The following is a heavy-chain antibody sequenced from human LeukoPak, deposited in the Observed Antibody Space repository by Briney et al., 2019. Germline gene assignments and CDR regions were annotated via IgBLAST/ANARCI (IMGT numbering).Heavy chain of an antibody. CDR2: INHSGST. J-gene: IGHJ4*02. Sequence: SETLSLTRAVYGGSFSGYYWSWIRQPPGKGLEWIGEINHSGSTNYNPSLKSRVTISVDTSKNQFSLKLSSVTAADTAVYYCARGKQQLEKSYYFDYWGQGTLVTVSS. D-gene: IGHD6-13*01. CDR3: ARGKQQLEKSYYFDY. V-gene: IGHV4-34*01. CDR1: GGSFSGYY.